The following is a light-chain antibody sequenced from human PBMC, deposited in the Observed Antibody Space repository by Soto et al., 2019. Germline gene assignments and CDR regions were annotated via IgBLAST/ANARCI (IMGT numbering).Light chain of an antibody. CDR3: QQYYSTLYT. CDR1: QSGLYSSNNKNY. J-gene: IGKJ2*01. CDR2: WAS. Sequence: DIVMTQSPDSLAVSLGERATINCKSSQSGLYSSNNKNYLAWYQQKPGQPPKLLIYWASTRESGVPDRFSGSGSWTDFTLTISSLQAEDVAVYYCQQYYSTLYTFGQGTKLEIK. V-gene: IGKV4-1*01.